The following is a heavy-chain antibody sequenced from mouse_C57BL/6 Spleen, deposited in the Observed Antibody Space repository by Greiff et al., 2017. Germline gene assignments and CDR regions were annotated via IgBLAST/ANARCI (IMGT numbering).Heavy chain of an antibody. CDR2: IHPNSGSN. CDR1: GYTFTSYW. J-gene: IGHJ4*01. Sequence: VQLQQPGAELVKPGASVKLSCKASGYTFTSYWMHWVKQRPGQGLEWIGMIHPNSGSNNYNEKFKSKATLTVDKSSSTAYMQLSSLTSEDSAVYYCARGYYYGSSLYARDYWGQGTSVTVSS. CDR3: ARGYYYGSSLYARDY. D-gene: IGHD1-1*01. V-gene: IGHV1-64*01.